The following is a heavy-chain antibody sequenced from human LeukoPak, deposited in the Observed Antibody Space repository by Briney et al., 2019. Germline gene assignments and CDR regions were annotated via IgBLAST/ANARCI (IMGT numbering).Heavy chain of an antibody. CDR3: ARGARRAAAGTFFDY. J-gene: IGHJ4*02. CDR1: GGSIRSYY. Sequence: SETLSLTCTVSGGSIRSYYWGWIRQPPGKGLEWIGYIYYSGSTNYNPSLKSRVTISLDTSKNQFSLRLSSVTAADTAVYYCARGARRAAAGTFFDYWGQGTLVTVSS. D-gene: IGHD6-13*01. V-gene: IGHV4-59*01. CDR2: IYYSGST.